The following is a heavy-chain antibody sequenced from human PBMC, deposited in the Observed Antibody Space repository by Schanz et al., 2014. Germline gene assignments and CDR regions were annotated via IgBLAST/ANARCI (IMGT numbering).Heavy chain of an antibody. Sequence: EVQLVESGGGLVQPGGSLRLSCAASGFTFSSYWMSWVRQAPGEGLEWVANIKQDGSEKYYVDSVQGRFTISRDNAKDSLYLQLNGLRAEDTAVYYCARDVYNAYDLKRGDYWGQGTQVAVSS. CDR2: IKQDGSEK. V-gene: IGHV3-7*01. J-gene: IGHJ4*02. CDR3: ARDVYNAYDLKRGDY. D-gene: IGHD5-12*01. CDR1: GFTFSSYW.